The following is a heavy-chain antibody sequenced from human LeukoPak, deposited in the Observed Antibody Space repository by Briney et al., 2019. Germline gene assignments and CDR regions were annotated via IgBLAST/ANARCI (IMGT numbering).Heavy chain of an antibody. J-gene: IGHJ5*02. CDR3: ARDGRQQLANWFDP. D-gene: IGHD6-13*01. CDR1: GGTFSNYA. Sequence: SVKVSCKASGGTFSNYAISWVRQAPGQGLEWMGGIIPIFGTAKYAQKFQGRVTITADESTSTAYMELSSLRSEDTAVYYCARDGRQQLANWFDPWGQGTLVTVSS. V-gene: IGHV1-69*13. CDR2: IIPIFGTA.